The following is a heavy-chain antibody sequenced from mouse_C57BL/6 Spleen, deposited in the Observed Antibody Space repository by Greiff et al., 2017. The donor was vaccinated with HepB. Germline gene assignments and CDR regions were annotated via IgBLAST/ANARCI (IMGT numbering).Heavy chain of an antibody. CDR2: INPNNGGT. V-gene: IGHV1-26*01. CDR3: ARDTTVVAPFAY. J-gene: IGHJ3*01. Sequence: EVQLQQSGPELVKPGASVKISCKASGYTFTDYYMNWVKQSHGKSLEWIGDINPNNGGTSYNQKLKGKATLTVDKSSSTAYMELRSLTSEDSAVYYCARDTTVVAPFAYWGQGTLVTVSA. CDR1: GYTFTDYY. D-gene: IGHD1-1*01.